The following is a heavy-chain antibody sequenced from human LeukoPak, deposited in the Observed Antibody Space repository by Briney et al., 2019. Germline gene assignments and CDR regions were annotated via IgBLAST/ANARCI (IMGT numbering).Heavy chain of an antibody. D-gene: IGHD2/OR15-2a*01. J-gene: IGHJ6*02. V-gene: IGHV3-21*01. Sequence: GGYLRLSCAASGFNFRSYSMNWVRQAPGKGLEWVSCISSSSSSKNYADSVKGRFTVSGDNARNSLYLEMNSLRADDTAVYFCARALNAAFFYFYGMDLWGQGTTVTVSS. CDR2: ISSSSSSK. CDR3: ARALNAAFFYFYGMDL. CDR1: GFNFRSYS.